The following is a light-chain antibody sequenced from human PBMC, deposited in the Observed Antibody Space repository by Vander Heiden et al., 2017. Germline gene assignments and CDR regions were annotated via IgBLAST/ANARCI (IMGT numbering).Light chain of an antibody. CDR2: DAS. CDR3: QQRSNWPT. Sequence: ELVLTQSPATLSLSPGERATLSCRASQSVSTYFAWYQQKPGQAPRLLIYDASNRATGIPARFSGSGSGTDFTLTISSLEPEDFAVYYCQQRSNWPTFGGGTKVEIK. CDR1: QSVSTY. V-gene: IGKV3-11*01. J-gene: IGKJ4*01.